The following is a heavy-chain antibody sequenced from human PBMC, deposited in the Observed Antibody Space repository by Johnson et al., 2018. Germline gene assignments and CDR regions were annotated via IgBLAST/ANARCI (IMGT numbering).Heavy chain of an antibody. CDR1: GFSVSNNY. D-gene: IGHD3-3*01. CDR2: IYSGGKT. Sequence: VQLVESGGGLIQPGGSLRLSCAASGFSVSNNYMNWVRQAPGKGLEWVSVIYSGGKTSYADSVKGPFTISRDNSKNTLYPQMNSLRVDGTAVYSCARDPEWFDHGMDVWGQGTTVTVSS. V-gene: IGHV3-53*01. CDR3: ARDPEWFDHGMDV. J-gene: IGHJ6*02.